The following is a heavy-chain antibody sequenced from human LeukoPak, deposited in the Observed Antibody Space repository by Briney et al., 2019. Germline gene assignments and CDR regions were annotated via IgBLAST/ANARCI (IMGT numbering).Heavy chain of an antibody. Sequence: SETLSLTCVVYGGSFSGYYWSWIRQPPGKGLEWIGEINHGGSTNYNPSLKSRVTISVDTSKNQFSLKLSSVTAADTAVYYCARGRARYCSSTSCYRYYYYMDVWGKGTTVTVSS. CDR1: GGSFSGYY. V-gene: IGHV4-34*01. CDR3: ARGRARYCSSTSCYRYYYYMDV. CDR2: INHGGST. J-gene: IGHJ6*03. D-gene: IGHD2-2*02.